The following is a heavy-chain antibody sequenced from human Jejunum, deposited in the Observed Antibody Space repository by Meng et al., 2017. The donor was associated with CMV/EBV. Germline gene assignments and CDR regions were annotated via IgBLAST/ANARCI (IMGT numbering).Heavy chain of an antibody. V-gene: IGHV3-30*04. CDR2: TSYDANKD. J-gene: IGHJ3*02. CDR3: ARESAIFGVVTLTIPIDAFDI. D-gene: IGHD3-3*01. Sequence: MHGVRQAPGKGLEWVAVTSYDANKDWYADSVKGRFTISRDNSKDTLYLQMNSLARDDTGVYYCARESAIFGVVTLTIPIDAFDIWGEGTMVTVSS.